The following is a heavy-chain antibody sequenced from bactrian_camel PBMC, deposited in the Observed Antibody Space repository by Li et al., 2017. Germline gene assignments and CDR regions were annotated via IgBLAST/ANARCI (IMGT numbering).Heavy chain of an antibody. V-gene: IGHV3S1*01. D-gene: IGHD6*01. CDR1: GFTFSSYW. J-gene: IGHJ6*01. CDR2: INIGGSIT. CDR3: ATDLPSWYWASDFGY. Sequence: QVQLVESGGGSVQAGGSLRLSCAASGFTFSSYWMYWVRQAPGKGLERVSFINIGGSITRYADSVKGRFTVSRDNAKNTVYLQMNSLKSEDTALYYCATDLPSWYWASDFGYWGQGTQVTVS.